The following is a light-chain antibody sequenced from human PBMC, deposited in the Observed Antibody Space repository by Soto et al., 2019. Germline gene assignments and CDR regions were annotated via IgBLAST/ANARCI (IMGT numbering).Light chain of an antibody. CDR1: QGISTY. CDR2: GGS. V-gene: IGKV1-27*01. CDR3: QKYNGVPFT. J-gene: IGKJ4*01. Sequence: DIPMTQSPSSLSASVGDRVTITCRASQGISTYLACYQQKPGKVPKVLIYGGSILKSGVPSRFSGSGSGTDFTLTISRLQPDDVATYYCQKYNGVPFTFGGGTKVEIK.